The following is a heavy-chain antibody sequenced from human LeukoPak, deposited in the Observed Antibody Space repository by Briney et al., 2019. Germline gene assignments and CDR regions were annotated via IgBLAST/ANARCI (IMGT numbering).Heavy chain of an antibody. CDR1: GFTFSSYS. Sequence: GGSLRLSCAASGFTFSSYSMNWVRQAPGKGLEWVSYISSSSSTIYYADSVKGRFTISRDNAKNSLYLQMNSLRAEDTAVYYCARGIAAAGTVYWGQGTPVTVSS. V-gene: IGHV3-48*01. J-gene: IGHJ4*02. D-gene: IGHD6-13*01. CDR2: ISSSSSTI. CDR3: ARGIAAAGTVY.